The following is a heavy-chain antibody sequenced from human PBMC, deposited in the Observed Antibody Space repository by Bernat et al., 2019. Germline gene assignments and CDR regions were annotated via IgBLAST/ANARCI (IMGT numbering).Heavy chain of an antibody. J-gene: IGHJ3*02. D-gene: IGHD4-17*01. V-gene: IGHV3-66*01. CDR1: GFIVSSNS. Sequence: EVQVVESGGGLVQPGGSLRLSCAASGFIVSSNSMNWVRQAPGRGLEWVSVIYSGGSTYYADSVEGRFTISRDNSKNTLYLQMNILRDEDTAVYYCAREGRYGDRPDAFDIWGQGTMVTVSS. CDR3: AREGRYGDRPDAFDI. CDR2: IYSGGST.